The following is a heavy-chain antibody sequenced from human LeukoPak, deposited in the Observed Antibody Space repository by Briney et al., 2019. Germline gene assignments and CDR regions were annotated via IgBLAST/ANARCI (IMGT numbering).Heavy chain of an antibody. CDR3: ARPLYYYDSSGYYYVSGGAFDI. Sequence: SETLSLTCAVYGGSFSGYYWSWIRQPPGKGLEWIGEINHSGSTNYNPSLKSRVTISVDTSKNQSSLKLNSVTAADTAVYYCARPLYYYDSSGYYYVSGGAFDIWGQGTMVTVSS. D-gene: IGHD3-22*01. J-gene: IGHJ3*02. CDR1: GGSFSGYY. CDR2: INHSGST. V-gene: IGHV4-34*01.